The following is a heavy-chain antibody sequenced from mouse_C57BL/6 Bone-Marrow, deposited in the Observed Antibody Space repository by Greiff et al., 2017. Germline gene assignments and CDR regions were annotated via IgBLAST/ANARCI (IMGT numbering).Heavy chain of an antibody. Sequence: QVTLKVSGPGILQSSQTLSLTCSFSGFSLSTSGMGVSWIRQPSGKGLEWLAHIYWDDDKRYNPSLKRRLTISKDTARNQVFLKITSVDTADTATYYCAGYDSSDYWYCDVWGTGTTVTVSS. J-gene: IGHJ1*03. V-gene: IGHV8-12*01. CDR2: IYWDDDK. CDR1: GFSLSTSGMG. D-gene: IGHD1-1*01. CDR3: AGYDSSDYWYCDV.